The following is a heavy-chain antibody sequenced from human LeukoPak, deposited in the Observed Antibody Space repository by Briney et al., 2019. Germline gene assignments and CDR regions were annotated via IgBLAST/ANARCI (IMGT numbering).Heavy chain of an antibody. J-gene: IGHJ4*02. Sequence: SETLSLTCTVSGGSISSSSYYWGWIRQPPGKGLEWIGSIYYSGSTYYNPSLKSRVTISVDTSKNQFSLKLSSVTAADTAVYYCARMKYYDILTGYFYYFDYWGQGTLVTVSS. CDR2: IYYSGST. CDR1: GGSISSSSYY. CDR3: ARMKYYDILTGYFYYFDY. V-gene: IGHV4-39*01. D-gene: IGHD3-9*01.